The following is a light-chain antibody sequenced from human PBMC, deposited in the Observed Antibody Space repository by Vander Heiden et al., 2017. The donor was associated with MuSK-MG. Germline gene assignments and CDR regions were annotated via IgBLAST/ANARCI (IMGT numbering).Light chain of an antibody. V-gene: IGLV2-14*01. Sequence: QSALTQPASVSGSPGPSITISCTGTSSAVGGYKYVTWYQQHPDKAPKLIIYDVTYRPSGVSIRFSGPKSGNTASLAISGLLVEDEADYYCSSYSSFSTYVFGTGTKVTVL. CDR3: SSYSSFSTYV. J-gene: IGLJ1*01. CDR2: DVT. CDR1: SSAVGGYKY.